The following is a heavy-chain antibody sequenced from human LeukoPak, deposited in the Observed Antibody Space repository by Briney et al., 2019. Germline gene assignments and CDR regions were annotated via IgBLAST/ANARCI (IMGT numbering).Heavy chain of an antibody. Sequence: SETLSLTCTVSGGSISSSSYYWAWIRQPPGKGLEWIGSIYYSGSTYYNPSLKSPVTISVDTSKNQFSLKLSSVTAADTAVYYCARHFHAISLLWFGEYLDGWGQASLLTVSS. CDR3: ARHFHAISLLWFGEYLDG. D-gene: IGHD3-10*01. CDR2: IYYSGST. V-gene: IGHV4-39*01. J-gene: IGHJ5*02. CDR1: GGSISSSSYY.